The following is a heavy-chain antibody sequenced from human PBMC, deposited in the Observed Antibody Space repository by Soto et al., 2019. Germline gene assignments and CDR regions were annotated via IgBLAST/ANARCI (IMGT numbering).Heavy chain of an antibody. V-gene: IGHV3-74*01. J-gene: IGHJ4*02. CDR2: INSDGSST. D-gene: IGHD3-22*01. CDR3: ARAKYYYDSSGYQYYFDY. CDR1: GFTFSSYW. Sequence: GGSLRLPCAASGFTFSSYWMHWVRQAPGKGLVWVSRINSDGSSTSYADSVKGRFTISRDNAKNTLYLQMNSLRAEDTAVYYCARAKYYYDSSGYQYYFDYWGQGTLVTVSS.